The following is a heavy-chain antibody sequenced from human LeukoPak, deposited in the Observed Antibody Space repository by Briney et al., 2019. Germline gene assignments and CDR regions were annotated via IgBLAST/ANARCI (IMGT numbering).Heavy chain of an antibody. CDR1: GFTFSNYV. D-gene: IGHD5-12*01. V-gene: IGHV3-23*01. J-gene: IGHJ4*02. CDR3: ERAARGYHY. CDR2: IIGSGDIT. Sequence: GGSLRLSCAVSGFTFSNYVMSWVRQAPGKGLEWVSGIIGSGDITYYADSVKGRFTISRDNSKNTLYLQMSTLRADDTGVYYCERAARGYHYWGQGTLVTVSS.